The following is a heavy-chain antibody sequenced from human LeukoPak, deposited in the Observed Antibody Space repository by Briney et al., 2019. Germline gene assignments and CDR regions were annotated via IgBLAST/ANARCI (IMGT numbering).Heavy chain of an antibody. V-gene: IGHV3-64D*06. J-gene: IGHJ4*02. D-gene: IGHD5-12*01. CDR2: ISSNGGST. CDR3: VKAYCGYVGLMDY. Sequence: GGSLRLSCSASGFTFSSYAMHWVRQAPGTGLEYVSAISSNGGSTYYADSVKGRFTIYRDNSKNTLYLQMSSLRAEDTAVYYCVKAYCGYVGLMDYWGQGTLVTVSS. CDR1: GFTFSSYA.